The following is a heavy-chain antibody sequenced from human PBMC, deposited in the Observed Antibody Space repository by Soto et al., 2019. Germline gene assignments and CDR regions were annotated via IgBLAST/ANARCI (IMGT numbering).Heavy chain of an antibody. J-gene: IGHJ6*03. V-gene: IGHV3-11*04. CDR3: ARGAPYYYYMDV. Sequence: GGSLRLSCAASGFNFNDYAMNWVRQAPGKGLEWLAYINYSGNTIYYADSVKGRFTISRDNAKNSLYLQMNSLRAEDTAVYYCARGAPYYYYMDVWGKGTTVTVSS. CDR2: INYSGNTI. CDR1: GFNFNDYA.